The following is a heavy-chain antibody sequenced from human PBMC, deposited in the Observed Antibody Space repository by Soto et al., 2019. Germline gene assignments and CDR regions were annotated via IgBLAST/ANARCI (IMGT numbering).Heavy chain of an antibody. V-gene: IGHV1-18*01. CDR2: ISAYNGNT. J-gene: IGHJ3*02. Sequence: GASVKVSCKASGYTFTSYGISWARQAPGQGLEWMGWISAYNGNTNYAQKLQGRVTMTTDTSTGTAYTELRSLRSDDTAVYYCARDLTGAFDIWDQGTMVTVSS. CDR3: ARDLTGAFDI. CDR1: GYTFTSYG.